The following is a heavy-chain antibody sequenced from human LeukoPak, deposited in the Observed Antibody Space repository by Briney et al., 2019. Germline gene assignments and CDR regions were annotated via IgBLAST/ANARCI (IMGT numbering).Heavy chain of an antibody. Sequence: SETLSLTCTVSGGSISSGGYYWSWIRQHPGKGLEWIGYIYYSGSTYYNPSLKSRVTISVDTSKNQFSLKLSSVTAADTAVYYCAGRMGGYSSGLPFDYWGQGTLVTVSS. CDR1: GGSISSGGYY. J-gene: IGHJ4*02. V-gene: IGHV4-31*03. CDR2: IYYSGST. CDR3: AGRMGGYSSGLPFDY. D-gene: IGHD6-19*01.